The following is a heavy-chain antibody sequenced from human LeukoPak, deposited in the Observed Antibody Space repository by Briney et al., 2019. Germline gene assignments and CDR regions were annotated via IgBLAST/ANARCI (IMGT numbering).Heavy chain of an antibody. Sequence: PGRSLRLSCAASRVTFSSYWMSWVRQAPGKGLEWVANIKQDGSEKYYVDSVKGRFTISRDNAKNSLYLQMNSLRAEDTAVYYCARDRITMGRGAIDYWGQGTLVTVSS. CDR3: ARDRITMGRGAIDY. CDR2: IKQDGSEK. D-gene: IGHD3-10*01. CDR1: RVTFSSYW. J-gene: IGHJ4*02. V-gene: IGHV3-7*05.